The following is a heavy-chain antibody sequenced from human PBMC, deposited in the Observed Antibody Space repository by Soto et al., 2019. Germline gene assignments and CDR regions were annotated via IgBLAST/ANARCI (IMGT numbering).Heavy chain of an antibody. CDR1: GLTFSSFS. D-gene: IGHD4-17*01. V-gene: IGHV3-21*01. J-gene: IGHJ4*02. CDR3: ARVGYGDLAQ. CDR2: ILSSSGSI. Sequence: EVQLVESGGGLVKPGGSLRLSCAASGLTFSSFSFNWVRQAPGKGLEWVSFILSSSGSIYYADSVKGRFTISRDNAKNSLYLQMNSLKDEDTAVYYCARVGYGDLAQWGQGTWVTVSS.